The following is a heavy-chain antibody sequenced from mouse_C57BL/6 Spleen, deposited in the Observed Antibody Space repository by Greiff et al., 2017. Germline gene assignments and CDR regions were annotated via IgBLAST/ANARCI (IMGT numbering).Heavy chain of an antibody. CDR3: ARKRDDYYGGFAY. J-gene: IGHJ3*01. CDR2: IYPGDGDT. D-gene: IGHD1-1*01. CDR1: GYAFSSSW. V-gene: IGHV1-82*01. Sequence: VQLQQSGPELVKPGASVKISCKASGYAFSSSWMNWVKQRPGKGLEWIGRIYPGDGDTNYNGKFKGKATLTADKSSSTAYMQLSSLTSEDSAVYFCARKRDDYYGGFAYWGQGTLVTVSA.